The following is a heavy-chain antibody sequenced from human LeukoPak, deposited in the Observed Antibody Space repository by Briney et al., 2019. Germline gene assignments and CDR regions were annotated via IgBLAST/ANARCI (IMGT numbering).Heavy chain of an antibody. V-gene: IGHV4-4*07. CDR3: AEVRRDTAMVT. J-gene: IGHJ5*02. CDR1: GGSISSYY. D-gene: IGHD5-18*01. CDR2: IYTSGST. Sequence: SETLSLTCTVSGGSISSYYWSWLRQPAGKGLEWIGRIYTSGSTNYNPSLKSRVTMSVDTSKNQSSLKLSSVTAADTAVYYCAEVRRDTAMVTWGQGTLVTVSS.